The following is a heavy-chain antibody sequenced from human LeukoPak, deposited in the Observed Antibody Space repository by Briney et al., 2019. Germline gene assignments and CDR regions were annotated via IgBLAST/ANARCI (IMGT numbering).Heavy chain of an antibody. CDR1: GFTFSSSA. V-gene: IGHV3-23*01. J-gene: IGHJ4*02. D-gene: IGHD7-27*01. CDR2: ISASGGST. CDR3: AKDGGLWVSAHWGDS. Sequence: GGSLRLSCAASGFTFSSSAMSWVRQVPGKGLEWVSGISASGGSTSYADSVKGRFTVSRDNSKNTLFLQMNSLRAEDTAVYYCAKDGGLWVSAHWGDSWGRGTLVTVSP.